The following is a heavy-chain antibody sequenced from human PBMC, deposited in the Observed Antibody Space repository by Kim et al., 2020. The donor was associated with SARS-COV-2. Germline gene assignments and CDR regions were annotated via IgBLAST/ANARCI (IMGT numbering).Heavy chain of an antibody. Sequence: ASVKVSCKVSGYTLTELSMHWVRQAPGKGLGWMGGFDPEDGETIYAQKFQGRVTMTEDTSTDTAYMELSSLRSEDTAVYYCATDYAIFGVATAVDYWGQGTLVPVSS. CDR1: GYTLTELS. D-gene: IGHD3-3*01. CDR3: ATDYAIFGVATAVDY. V-gene: IGHV1-24*01. CDR2: FDPEDGET. J-gene: IGHJ4*02.